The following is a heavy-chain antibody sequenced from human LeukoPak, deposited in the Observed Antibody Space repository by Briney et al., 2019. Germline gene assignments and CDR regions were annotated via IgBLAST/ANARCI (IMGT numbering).Heavy chain of an antibody. Sequence: ASVKVSCKASGYTVTSYAMHWVRQAPGQRLEWMGWINAGNGNTKHSQEFQGRVTITRDTSASTAYMELSSLRSEDMAVYYCAREWLQPFYFDYWGQGTLVTVSS. CDR1: GYTVTSYA. J-gene: IGHJ4*02. V-gene: IGHV1-3*03. CDR2: INAGNGNT. CDR3: AREWLQPFYFDY. D-gene: IGHD5-24*01.